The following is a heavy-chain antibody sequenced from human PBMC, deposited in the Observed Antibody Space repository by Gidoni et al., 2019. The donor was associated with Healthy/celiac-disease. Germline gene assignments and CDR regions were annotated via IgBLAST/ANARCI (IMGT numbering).Heavy chain of an antibody. J-gene: IGHJ4*02. D-gene: IGHD2-2*02. CDR2: ISGSGGST. CDR3: AKSTGCSSTSCYKSGADY. Sequence: EVQLLESGGGLVQPGGSLRLSWAASGFTFSSYAMSWVRQAPGKGREWVSAISGSGGSTYYADSVKGRFTISRDNSKNTLYLQMNSLRAEDTAVYYCAKSTGCSSTSCYKSGADYWGQGTLVTVSS. V-gene: IGHV3-23*01. CDR1: GFTFSSYA.